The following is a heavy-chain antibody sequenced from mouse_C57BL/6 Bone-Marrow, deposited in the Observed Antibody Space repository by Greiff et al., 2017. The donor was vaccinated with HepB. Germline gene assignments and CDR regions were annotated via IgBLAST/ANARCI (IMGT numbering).Heavy chain of an antibody. V-gene: IGHV14-4*01. D-gene: IGHD2-4*01. CDR3: TTIYYDYDVGVLFAY. J-gene: IGHJ3*01. CDR1: GFNIKDDY. Sequence: VQLQQSGAELVRPGASVKLSCTASGFNIKDDYMHWVKQRPEQGLEWIGWIDPENGDTEYASKFQGNATITADTSSNTAYLQLSSLTSEDTAVYYCTTIYYDYDVGVLFAYWGQGTLVTVSA. CDR2: IDPENGDT.